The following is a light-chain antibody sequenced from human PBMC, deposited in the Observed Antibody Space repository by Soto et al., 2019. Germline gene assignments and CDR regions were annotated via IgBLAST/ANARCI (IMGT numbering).Light chain of an antibody. CDR3: QQRSNWPPICT. J-gene: IGKJ3*01. CDR2: DAS. V-gene: IGKV3-11*01. Sequence: EIVLTQSPATLYLSPGERATLSFRASQSVSSYLAWYQQKPGQAPRLLISDASNRATGIPARFSGSGSGTDFTLTISSLEPEDFAVYYCQQRSNWPPICTFGPGTKVDIK. CDR1: QSVSSY.